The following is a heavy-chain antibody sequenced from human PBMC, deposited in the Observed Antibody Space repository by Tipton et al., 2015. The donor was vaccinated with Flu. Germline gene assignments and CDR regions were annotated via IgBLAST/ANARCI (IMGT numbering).Heavy chain of an antibody. J-gene: IGHJ6*02. V-gene: IGHV4-34*01. Sequence: TLSLTCAVYGGSFNDYDWSWIRQPPGKGLEWIGEINHSGSTNYNPSLKSRVTIPVDTSKNQFSLRLNSVTAADTAVYYCATTQRITVFGMDYYYGAGVWGQGTTVTVSS. CDR3: ATTQRITVFGMDYYYGAGV. D-gene: IGHD3-3*01. CDR2: INHSGST. CDR1: GGSFNDYD.